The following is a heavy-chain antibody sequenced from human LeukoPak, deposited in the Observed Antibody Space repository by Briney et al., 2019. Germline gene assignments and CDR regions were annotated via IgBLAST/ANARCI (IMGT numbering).Heavy chain of an antibody. CDR2: IYYRSKWYN. D-gene: IGHD5-12*01. CDR3: AKGGGAIDY. CDR1: GDSVSRNNAA. Sequence: SQTLPFTCVISGDSVSRNNAAWHWIRQSPSRGIEWLGRIYYRSKWYNDYAPSVKSRITINPDTSKNQFSLQLNSVTPEDTAVYYCAKGGGAIDYWGQGTLVTVSS. J-gene: IGHJ4*02. V-gene: IGHV6-1*01.